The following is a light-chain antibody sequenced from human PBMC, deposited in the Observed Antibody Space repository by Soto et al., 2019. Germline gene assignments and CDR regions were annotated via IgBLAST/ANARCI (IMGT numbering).Light chain of an antibody. CDR1: QSVRSY. CDR2: DAF. Sequence: EIVLTQSPATLSLSPGERATVSCRASQSVRSYLAWYQQKPGQAPRLLIYDAFNRATGIPARFSGSGSGTDFTLTISSLEPEDFAVYYCQQRSNWPLTFGGGTKVEIK. J-gene: IGKJ4*01. CDR3: QQRSNWPLT. V-gene: IGKV3-11*01.